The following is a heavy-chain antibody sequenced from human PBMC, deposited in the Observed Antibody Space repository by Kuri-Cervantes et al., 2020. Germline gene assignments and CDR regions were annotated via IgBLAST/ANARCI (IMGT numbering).Heavy chain of an antibody. CDR3: ARVESYTVAIDY. Sequence: SETLSLTCAVSGYSISSSSYYWGWIRQPPGKGLEWIGSFYYSGSTDYNPSLKSRVTISVDTSKNQFSLKLSSVTAADTAVYYCARVESYTVAIDYWGQGTLVTVSS. CDR1: GYSISSSSYY. D-gene: IGHD6-19*01. J-gene: IGHJ4*02. CDR2: FYYSGST. V-gene: IGHV4-39*07.